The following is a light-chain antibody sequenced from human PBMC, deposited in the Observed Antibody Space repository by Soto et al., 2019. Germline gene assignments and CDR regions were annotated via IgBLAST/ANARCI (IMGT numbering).Light chain of an antibody. V-gene: IGKV3-15*01. CDR2: GAS. Sequence: EIVMTQSPATLSVSPGEGATLSCRASQSVSSNLAWYQQKPGQAPRLLIYGASTRATSIPARFSGSGSGTEFTLTISILQSEDFAVYHCHLYNIWPYTFGQGTKLEIK. CDR1: QSVSSN. J-gene: IGKJ2*01. CDR3: HLYNIWPYT.